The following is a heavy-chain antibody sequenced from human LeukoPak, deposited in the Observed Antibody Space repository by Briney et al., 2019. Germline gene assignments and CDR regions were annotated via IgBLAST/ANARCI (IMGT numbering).Heavy chain of an antibody. CDR2: IYYSGST. Sequence: SETLSLTCTVSGGSISSYYWSWIRQPPGKGLEWIGYIYYSGSTNYNPSLKSRVTISVDTSKNQFSLKLSSVTAADTAVYYCARVSSIAVAVDYWGQGTLATVSS. CDR1: GGSISSYY. V-gene: IGHV4-59*01. J-gene: IGHJ4*02. CDR3: ARVSSIAVAVDY. D-gene: IGHD6-19*01.